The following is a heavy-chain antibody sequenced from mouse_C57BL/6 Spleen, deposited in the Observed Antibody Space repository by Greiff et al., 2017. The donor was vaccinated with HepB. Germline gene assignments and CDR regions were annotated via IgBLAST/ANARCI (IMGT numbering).Heavy chain of an antibody. V-gene: IGHV5-17*01. CDR2: ISSGSSTI. CDR3: ARVGYYVYYLDY. CDR1: GFTFSDYG. J-gene: IGHJ2*01. D-gene: IGHD2-3*01. Sequence: DVHLVESGGGLVKPGGSLKLSCAASGFTFSDYGMHWVRQAPEKGLEWVAYISSGSSTIYYADTVKGRFTISRDNAKNTLFLQMTSLRSEDTAMYYCARVGYYVYYLDYWGQCTTLTVAS.